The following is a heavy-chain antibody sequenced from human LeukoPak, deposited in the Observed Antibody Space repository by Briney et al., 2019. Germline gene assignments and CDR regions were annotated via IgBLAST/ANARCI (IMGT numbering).Heavy chain of an antibody. V-gene: IGHV3-23*01. Sequence: GGSLRLSCAAFSGFAMSWVRQAPGRGLEWVSAINGRGDDTYYPDSVKGRFTISRDNSNNTLYLQMNSLRAEDTAVYYCAKGHKSSSSFFDSWGQGILVTVSS. J-gene: IGHJ4*02. D-gene: IGHD6-19*01. CDR1: SGFA. CDR2: INGRGDDT. CDR3: AKGHKSSSSFFDS.